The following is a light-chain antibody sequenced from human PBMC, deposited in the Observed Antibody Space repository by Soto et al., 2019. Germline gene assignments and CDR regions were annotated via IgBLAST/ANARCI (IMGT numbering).Light chain of an antibody. CDR3: QQYDNLPYT. Sequence: DIYMAQSPSSLSASVGDRVTITCQASEDITNYLNWYQQKPGKAPKLLIYDASNLETGVPSRFSGSGSGTDFTFTISSLQPEDIATYYCQQYDNLPYTFGQGTKLEIK. J-gene: IGKJ2*01. CDR2: DAS. CDR1: EDITNY. V-gene: IGKV1-33*01.